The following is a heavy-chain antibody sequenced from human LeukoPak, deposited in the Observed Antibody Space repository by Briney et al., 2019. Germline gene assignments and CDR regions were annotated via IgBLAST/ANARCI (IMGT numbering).Heavy chain of an antibody. CDR1: RFTFRSYA. CDR3: ARDGYDLDTPLVSTISDC. V-gene: IGHV3-30-3*01. Sequence: GGSLRLSCAASRFTFRSYAMHWVRQAPGKGLEWVAVISYDGSNKYYADSVKGRFTISRDNSKNTLYLQMNSLRAEDTAVYYCARDGYDLDTPLVSTISDCWGQGTLVTVSS. J-gene: IGHJ4*02. D-gene: IGHD5-18*01. CDR2: ISYDGSNK.